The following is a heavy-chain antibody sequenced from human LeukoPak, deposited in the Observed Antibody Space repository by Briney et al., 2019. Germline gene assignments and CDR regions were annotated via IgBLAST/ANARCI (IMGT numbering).Heavy chain of an antibody. CDR2: IKPNSGAT. Sequence: GASVKVSCKASGYTFTGYYIHWVRQAPGQGLEWMGWIKPNSGATNSAQQFQGRVTLTRDTSISTAYMELSRLRSDDTAVYYCATLWGIIAAAGPSINWFDPWGQGTLVTVSS. J-gene: IGHJ5*02. D-gene: IGHD6-13*01. V-gene: IGHV1-2*02. CDR1: GYTFTGYY. CDR3: ATLWGIIAAAGPSINWFDP.